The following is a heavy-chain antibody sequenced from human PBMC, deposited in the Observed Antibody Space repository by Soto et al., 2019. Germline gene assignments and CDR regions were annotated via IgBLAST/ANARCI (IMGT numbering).Heavy chain of an antibody. Sequence: QVPLVQSGAEVKKPGASVKVSCKASGYTFTSYDINWVRQATGQGLEWMGWMNPNSGNTGYAQKFQGRVTMTRNTSRSTAYMELSSLRSEDTAVYYCARGPICSSTSCYAARYYYYYMDVWGKGTTVTVSS. D-gene: IGHD2-2*01. CDR1: GYTFTSYD. CDR3: ARGPICSSTSCYAARYYYYYMDV. CDR2: MNPNSGNT. V-gene: IGHV1-8*01. J-gene: IGHJ6*03.